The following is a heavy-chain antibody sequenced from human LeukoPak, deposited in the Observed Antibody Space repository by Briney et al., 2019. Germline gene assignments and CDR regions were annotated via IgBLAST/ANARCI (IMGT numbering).Heavy chain of an antibody. D-gene: IGHD4-17*01. V-gene: IGHV3-21*01. Sequence: GGSLGLSCAASGFTFSSYSMNWVRQAPGKGLEWVSSISSSSSYIYYADSVKGRFTISRDNAMNSLYLQMNSLRAEDTAVYYCARDNDYGELDYWGQGTLVTVSS. CDR3: ARDNDYGELDY. CDR2: ISSSSSYI. CDR1: GFTFSSYS. J-gene: IGHJ4*02.